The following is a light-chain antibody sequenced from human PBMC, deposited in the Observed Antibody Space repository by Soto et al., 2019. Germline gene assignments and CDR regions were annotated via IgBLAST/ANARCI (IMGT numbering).Light chain of an antibody. CDR3: QQYNSFPWA. CDR1: QNIGSW. CDR2: KAS. J-gene: IGKJ1*01. Sequence: DIQMTQSPSTLSASVGDRGTITCRASQNIGSWLAWYQQRPGRVPRALIYKASNLERGVSSRFSGGGSGTEFTLTITSLEPDDFGTYYCQQYNSFPWAFGQGTKVE. V-gene: IGKV1-5*03.